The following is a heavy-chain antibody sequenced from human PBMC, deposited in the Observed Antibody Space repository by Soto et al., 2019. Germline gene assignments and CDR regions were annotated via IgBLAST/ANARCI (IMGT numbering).Heavy chain of an antibody. V-gene: IGHV4-39*01. CDR2: MDYSGDT. J-gene: IGHJ4*02. Sequence: PPETLSPTCSVSGHSISNSGNYWGWLRRPPGKGREGIGTMDYSGDTSYNPSLRSRVTISADTSKNQFSLRLSSVSVADTAVYYCARRPPLYASESSRFDIWGQGALVTVSS. D-gene: IGHD3-10*01. CDR3: ARRPPLYASESSRFDI. CDR1: GHSISNSGNY.